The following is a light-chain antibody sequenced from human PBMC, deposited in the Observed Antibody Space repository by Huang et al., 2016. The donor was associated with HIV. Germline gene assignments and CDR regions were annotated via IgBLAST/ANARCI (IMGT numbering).Light chain of an antibody. CDR3: QQRGNWQLT. V-gene: IGKV3-11*01. CDR2: DAS. CDR1: QGLANY. J-gene: IGKJ4*01. Sequence: EIVLTQSPATLSLSPGERATLSCRASQGLANYLACYQQKPGQAPRLRIYDASTRATGIPARCSGSGSGTDFTLTISSLEPEDFAVYYCQQRGNWQLTFGGGTKVEIK.